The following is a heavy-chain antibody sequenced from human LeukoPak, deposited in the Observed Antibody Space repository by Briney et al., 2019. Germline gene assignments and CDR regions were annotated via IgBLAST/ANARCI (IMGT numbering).Heavy chain of an antibody. CDR3: AKERGSYYYFDY. V-gene: IGHV3-30*18. Sequence: GGSLRLSCAASGFTFSSYGMHWVRQAPGKGLEWVAVISYDGSNKYYADSVKGRFTISRDNSKNTLYLQMNSLRAEDTAVYYCAKERGSYYYFDYWGQGTLVTVSS. D-gene: IGHD1-26*01. J-gene: IGHJ4*02. CDR2: ISYDGSNK. CDR1: GFTFSSYG.